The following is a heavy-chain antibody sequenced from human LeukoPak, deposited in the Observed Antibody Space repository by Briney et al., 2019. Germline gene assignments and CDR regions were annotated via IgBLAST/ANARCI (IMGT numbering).Heavy chain of an antibody. Sequence: PSETLSLTCTVSGGSISSSNYYWGWIRQPPGKGLEWIGSIYYSGSTYYNPSLKSRVTISVDTSKNRFSLKLSSVTAADTAVYYCARLPYPYDSSGSPPLDYWGQGTLVTVSS. CDR3: ARLPYPYDSSGSPPLDY. CDR1: GGSISSSNYY. CDR2: IYYSGST. D-gene: IGHD3-22*01. V-gene: IGHV4-39*01. J-gene: IGHJ4*02.